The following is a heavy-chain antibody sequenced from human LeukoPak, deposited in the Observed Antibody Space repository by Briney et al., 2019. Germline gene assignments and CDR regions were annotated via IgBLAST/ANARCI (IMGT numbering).Heavy chain of an antibody. CDR1: GFTFSRYS. CDR2: ISSSSSYI. Sequence: PGGSLRLSCAASGFTFSRYSMNWVRQAPGKGLEWVSSISSSSSYIYYADSVKGRFTISRDNAKNSLYLQMNSLRAEDTAVYYCARGIGCGGDCYHDYWGQGTLVTVSS. CDR3: ARGIGCGGDCYHDY. V-gene: IGHV3-21*06. J-gene: IGHJ4*02. D-gene: IGHD2-21*02.